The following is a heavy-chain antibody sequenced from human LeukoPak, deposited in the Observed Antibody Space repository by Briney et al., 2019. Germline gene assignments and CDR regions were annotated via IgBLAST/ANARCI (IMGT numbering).Heavy chain of an antibody. D-gene: IGHD6-19*01. CDR1: GGSVSSNSYH. CDR2: IYYIGNT. Sequence: SETLSLTCTVSGGSVSSNSYHWSWIRQPPGKGLEWNGYIYYIGNTNYNPSLKSRATISIDTSKNQFSLKLSSVTAADTAVYYCARFRGSGWYYFDYWGQGTPVSVSS. CDR3: ARFRGSGWYYFDY. J-gene: IGHJ4*02. V-gene: IGHV4-61*01.